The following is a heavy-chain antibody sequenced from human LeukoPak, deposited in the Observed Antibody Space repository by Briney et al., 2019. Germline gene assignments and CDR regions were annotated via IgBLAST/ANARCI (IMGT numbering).Heavy chain of an antibody. Sequence: ASVKVSCKASGGTFSSYAISWVRQAPGQGLEWMGGIIPIFDTANYAQKFQGRVTITTDESTSTAYMELSSLRSEDTAVYYCARETGVLRYFDWLGGYYYYYYMDVWGKGTTVTVSS. D-gene: IGHD3-9*01. CDR2: IIPIFDTA. CDR1: GGTFSSYA. V-gene: IGHV1-69*05. J-gene: IGHJ6*03. CDR3: ARETGVLRYFDWLGGYYYYYYMDV.